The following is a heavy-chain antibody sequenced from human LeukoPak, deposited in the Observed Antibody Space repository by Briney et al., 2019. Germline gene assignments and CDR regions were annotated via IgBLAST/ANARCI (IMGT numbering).Heavy chain of an antibody. CDR2: IYYSGST. CDR1: GGSISISSYY. Sequence: SETLSLTCTVSGGSISISSYYWGWIRQPPGKGLEWIGSIYYSGSTYYNPSLKSRVTISVDTSKNQFSLKLSSVTAADTAVYYCASPGTRDYYYMDVWGKGTTVTVSS. J-gene: IGHJ6*03. CDR3: ASPGTRDYYYMDV. V-gene: IGHV4-39*01. D-gene: IGHD1-1*01.